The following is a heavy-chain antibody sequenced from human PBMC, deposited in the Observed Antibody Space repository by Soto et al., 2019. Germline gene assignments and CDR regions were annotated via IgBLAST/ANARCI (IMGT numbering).Heavy chain of an antibody. Sequence: KVSCKASGGTFSSYAISWVRQAPGQGLEWMGRIIPILGIANYAQKFQGRVTITADKSTSTAYMELRSLRSDDTAVYYCARDPMVRGVIIRTNWFDPWGQGTLVTVSS. J-gene: IGHJ5*02. D-gene: IGHD3-10*01. V-gene: IGHV1-69*04. CDR1: GGTFSSYA. CDR3: ARDPMVRGVIIRTNWFDP. CDR2: IIPILGIA.